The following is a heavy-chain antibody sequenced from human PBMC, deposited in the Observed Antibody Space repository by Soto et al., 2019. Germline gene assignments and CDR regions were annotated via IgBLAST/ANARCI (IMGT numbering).Heavy chain of an antibody. CDR2: INPQTGGT. CDR1: GYTFTGYY. J-gene: IGHJ6*02. V-gene: IGHV1-2*02. D-gene: IGHD2-2*01. Sequence: ASVKVSCKASGYTFTGYYIHWVREAPGQGLEWMGWINPQTGGTSYAQKFQGRVTLSRDTSINTAYLELSGLTFDDAAVYFCARERYQVISAGMDVWGQGTTVTVYS. CDR3: ARERYQVISAGMDV.